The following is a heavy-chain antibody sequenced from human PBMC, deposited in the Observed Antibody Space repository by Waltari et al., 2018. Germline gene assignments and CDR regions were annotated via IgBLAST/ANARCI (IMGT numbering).Heavy chain of an antibody. J-gene: IGHJ6*03. CDR3: ARGVAAAVYSYYYYMDV. CDR1: GFTFSSYS. D-gene: IGHD6-13*01. CDR2: ISSSSSYI. V-gene: IGHV3-21*01. Sequence: EVQLVESGGGLVKPGGSLRLYCAASGFTFSSYSMNWVRQAPGKGLEWVSSISSSSSYIYYADSVKGRFTISRDNAKNSLYLQMNSLRAEDTAVYYCARGVAAAVYSYYYYMDVWGKGTTVTVSS.